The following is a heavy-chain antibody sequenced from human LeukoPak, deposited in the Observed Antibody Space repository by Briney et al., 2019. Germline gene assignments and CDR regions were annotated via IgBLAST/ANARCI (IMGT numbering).Heavy chain of an antibody. CDR2: INHSGST. CDR3: AGSEMGDGYYLTNWFDP. D-gene: IGHD4-17*01. J-gene: IGHJ5*02. V-gene: IGHV4-34*01. CDR1: GGSFSGYY. Sequence: SETLSLTCAVYGGSFSGYYWSWIRQPPGKGLEWIGEINHSGSTNYNPSLKSRVTISVDTSKNQFSLKLSSVTAADTAVYYCAGSEMGDGYYLTNWFDPWGQGTLVTVSS.